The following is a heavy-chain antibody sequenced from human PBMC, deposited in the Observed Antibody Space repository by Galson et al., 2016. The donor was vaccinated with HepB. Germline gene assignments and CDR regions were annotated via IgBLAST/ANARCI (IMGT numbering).Heavy chain of an antibody. CDR3: ARGRWLQSGDY. J-gene: IGHJ4*02. V-gene: IGHV3-21*01. Sequence: LRLSCAASGFNSSNFSMNWVRQAPGKGLEWVASISSSYSYINYADSVKGRFTISRDNARDSLYLEMNSLRAEDTAVYYCARGRWLQSGDYWGQGTLVTVSS. CDR1: GFNSSNFS. CDR2: ISSSYSYI. D-gene: IGHD5-24*01.